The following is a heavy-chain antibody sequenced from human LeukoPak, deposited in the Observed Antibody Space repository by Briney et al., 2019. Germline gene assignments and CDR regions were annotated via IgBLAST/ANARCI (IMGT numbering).Heavy chain of an antibody. CDR3: ARDRRISDYYYGMDV. D-gene: IGHD2/OR15-2a*01. J-gene: IGHJ6*02. CDR2: IYHSGST. Sequence: SGTLXXXWPVSGFSIRRGYYWGWGRQAPGRGGGGVGSIYHSGSTYYNPSLKSRVTISVDTSKNQFSLKLSSVTAADTAVYYCARDRRISDYYYGMDVWGQGTTVTVSS. CDR1: GFSIRRGYY. V-gene: IGHV4-38-2*02.